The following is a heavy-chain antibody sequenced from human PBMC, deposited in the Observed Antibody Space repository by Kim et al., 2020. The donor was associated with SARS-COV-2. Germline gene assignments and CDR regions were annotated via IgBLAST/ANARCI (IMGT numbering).Heavy chain of an antibody. CDR2: ISWNSGSI. CDR1: GFTFDDYA. Sequence: GGSLRLSCAASGFTFDDYAMHWVRQAPGKGLEWVSGISWNSGSIGYADSVKGRFTISRDNAKNSLYLQMNSLRAEDTALYYCAKDRGSYSGTDFDYWGQG. V-gene: IGHV3-9*01. J-gene: IGHJ4*02. D-gene: IGHD1-26*01. CDR3: AKDRGSYSGTDFDY.